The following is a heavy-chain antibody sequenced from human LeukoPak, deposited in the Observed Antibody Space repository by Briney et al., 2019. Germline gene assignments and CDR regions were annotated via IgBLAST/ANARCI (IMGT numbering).Heavy chain of an antibody. CDR3: AKEREMATRYYFDY. CDR1: GFTLGSYG. D-gene: IGHD5-24*01. CDR2: ISYDGSNE. Sequence: PWRSLRLSCAASGFTLGSYGMHWVRQAPGKGLEWVASISYDGSNEYYGDSVKGRFSVSRDNSKNTLYLHMNSLRAEDTAVYYCAKEREMATRYYFDYWGQGTLVTVSS. V-gene: IGHV3-30*18. J-gene: IGHJ4*02.